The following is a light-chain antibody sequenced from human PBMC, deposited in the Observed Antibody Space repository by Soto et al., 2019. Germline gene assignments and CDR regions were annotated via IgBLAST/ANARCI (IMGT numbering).Light chain of an antibody. Sequence: EIVLTQSPGTLSLSPGERATLSCRASQTVSSRFLAWYQQRRGQAPRILIYGASSRATGIPDRFSGSGSGTDFPLTISRLEPDDFAMYYCQQFGGSPVTFGQGTRLEIK. CDR3: QQFGGSPVT. V-gene: IGKV3-20*01. CDR2: GAS. J-gene: IGKJ5*01. CDR1: QTVSSRF.